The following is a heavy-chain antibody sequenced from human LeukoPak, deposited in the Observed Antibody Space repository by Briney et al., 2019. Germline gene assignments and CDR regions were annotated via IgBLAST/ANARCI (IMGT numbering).Heavy chain of an antibody. D-gene: IGHD3-9*01. V-gene: IGHV3-30*02. CDR2: IRYDGSNK. J-gene: IGHJ4*02. Sequence: GESLRLSCAASGFTFTTYWMSWVRQAPGKGLEWVAFIRYDGSNKYYADSVKGRFTISRDNSTNTLYLQMNSLRAEDTAVYYCAKDRVLRYFDWLFDLDYWGQGTLVTVSS. CDR1: GFTFTTYW. CDR3: AKDRVLRYFDWLFDLDY.